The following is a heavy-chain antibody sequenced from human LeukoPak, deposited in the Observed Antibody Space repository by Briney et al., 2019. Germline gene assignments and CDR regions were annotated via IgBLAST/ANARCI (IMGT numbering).Heavy chain of an antibody. Sequence: SETLSLTCTVSGGSISSYYWSWIRQPPGKGPEWIGYIYYSGSTNYNPSLKSRVTISVDTSKNQFSLKLSSVTAADTAVYYCARHEVIEMAFDIWGQGAMVTVSS. V-gene: IGHV4-59*08. CDR1: GGSISSYY. D-gene: IGHD2-21*01. CDR3: ARHEVIEMAFDI. J-gene: IGHJ3*02. CDR2: IYYSGST.